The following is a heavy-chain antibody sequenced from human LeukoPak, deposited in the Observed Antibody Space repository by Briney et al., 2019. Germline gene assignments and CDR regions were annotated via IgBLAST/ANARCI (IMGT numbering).Heavy chain of an antibody. V-gene: IGHV3-11*04. J-gene: IGHJ4*02. CDR3: ARDGRSSPNIDY. CDR2: ISSGGSTI. Sequence: GGSLRLSCAASGFTFNGYYMSWIRQAPGKGLEWVSYISSGGSTIQYADSVKGRFTISRDNAKNSLYLQMNSLRAEDTAVYYCARDGRSSPNIDYWGQGTLVTVSS. D-gene: IGHD1/OR15-1a*01. CDR1: GFTFNGYY.